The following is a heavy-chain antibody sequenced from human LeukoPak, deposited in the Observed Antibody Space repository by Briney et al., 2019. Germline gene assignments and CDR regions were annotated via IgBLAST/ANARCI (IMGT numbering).Heavy chain of an antibody. CDR3: AKRGIVIRGFLVMGFHKEAYYFDN. J-gene: IGHJ4*02. V-gene: IGHV3-23*01. CDR2: IRESGGGT. Sequence: GGSLRLSCVVSGITVSNYGMSWVRQAPGKGLEWVSGIRESGGGTNYADSVKGRFTISRDNSMNTVYLQINSLRAEDTAVYCAKRGIVIRGFLVMGFHKEAYYFDNWGQGILVTVSS. CDR1: GITVSNYG. D-gene: IGHD3-10*01.